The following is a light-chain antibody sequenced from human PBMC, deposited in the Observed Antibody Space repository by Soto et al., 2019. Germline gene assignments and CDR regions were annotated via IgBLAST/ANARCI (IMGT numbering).Light chain of an antibody. CDR2: GAS. CDR1: QSVSSN. Sequence: EIVMTQSAAILSVSPGERATLSCRASQSVSSNLAWYQQKPGQAPRLLIYGASTRATGIPARFSGSGSGTEFTLTISSLQSEDFAVYYCQQYNNWPFTFGGGTKVEIK. V-gene: IGKV3-15*01. J-gene: IGKJ4*01. CDR3: QQYNNWPFT.